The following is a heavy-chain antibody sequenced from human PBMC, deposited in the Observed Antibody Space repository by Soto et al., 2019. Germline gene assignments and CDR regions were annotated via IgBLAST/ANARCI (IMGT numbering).Heavy chain of an antibody. Sequence: ASVKVSCKASEYKFTTYFIHWVRQALGQGLEWMGMIHPSGDTGYAQKFRGRVTMTIDTSTTTAYMELRNLTSEDTAVYFSVRGYCTTSPCSGDFQFWGQGTLVTVSS. CDR1: EYKFTTYF. CDR2: IHPSGDT. J-gene: IGHJ1*01. CDR3: VRGYCTTSPCSGDFQF. V-gene: IGHV1-46*01. D-gene: IGHD2-15*01.